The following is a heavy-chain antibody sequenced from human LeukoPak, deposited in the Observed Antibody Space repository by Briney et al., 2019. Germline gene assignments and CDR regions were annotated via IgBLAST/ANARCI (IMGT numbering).Heavy chain of an antibody. CDR1: GFTFSNAW. J-gene: IGHJ4*02. CDR2: IKSKTDGGTT. CDR3: TTLKRFSGSRPDY. V-gene: IGHV3-15*01. Sequence: GGSLRLSCAASGFTFSNAWTSWVRQAPGKGLEWVGRIKSKTDGGTTDYAAPVKGRFTISRDDSKNTLYLQMNSLKTEDTAVYYCTTLKRFSGSRPDYWGQGTLVTVSS. D-gene: IGHD1-26*01.